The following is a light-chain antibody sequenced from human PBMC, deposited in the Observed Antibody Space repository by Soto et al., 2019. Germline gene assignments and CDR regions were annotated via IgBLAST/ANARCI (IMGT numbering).Light chain of an antibody. J-gene: IGKJ5*01. CDR1: QSVSRK. V-gene: IGKV3-11*01. Sequence: EIVMTQSPATLSVSPGERATLSCRASQSVSRKLAWYQQTRGQAPRLLIYGASSRASGVPARFSGSGSGTDFTLTISSLEPEDFALYYCQQRNSWPPITFGQGTRLEI. CDR3: QQRNSWPPIT. CDR2: GAS.